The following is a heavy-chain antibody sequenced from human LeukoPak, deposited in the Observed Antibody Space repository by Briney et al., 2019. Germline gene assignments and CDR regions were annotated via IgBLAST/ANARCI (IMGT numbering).Heavy chain of an antibody. D-gene: IGHD5-18*01. CDR3: ARHLSGVTGYTYGRGTDY. CDR2: IKKDGSEK. Sequence: PGGSLRLSCAASGFTFSSYWMSWVRQAPGKRLEWVANIKKDGSEKYYVDSVKGRFTISRDNAKKSLYLQMNSLRAEDTAVYYCARHLSGVTGYTYGRGTDYWGQGTLVTVSS. CDR1: GFTFSSYW. J-gene: IGHJ4*02. V-gene: IGHV3-7*01.